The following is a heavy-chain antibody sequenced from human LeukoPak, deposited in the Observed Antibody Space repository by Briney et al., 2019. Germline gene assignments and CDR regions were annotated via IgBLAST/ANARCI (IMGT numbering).Heavy chain of an antibody. V-gene: IGHV1-18*01. CDR1: GYTFTSHG. D-gene: IGHD6-19*01. CDR2: ISAYNGNT. J-gene: IGHJ4*02. CDR3: ARGDNIAVAVQTDY. Sequence: GASVKVSCKASGYTFTSHGISWVRQAPGQGLEWMGWISAYNGNTNYAQKLQGRVTMTTDTSTSTAYMELRSLRSDDTAVYYCARGDNIAVAVQTDYWGQGTLVTVSS.